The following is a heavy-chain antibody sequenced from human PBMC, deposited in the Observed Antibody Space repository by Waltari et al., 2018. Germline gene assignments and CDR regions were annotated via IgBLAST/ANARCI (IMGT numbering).Heavy chain of an antibody. Sequence: QVQLVQSGAEVKKPGSSVKVSCKASGGTFSSYAIRWVRPAPGQGLEWMGGIIPIFGTANYAQKFQGRVTITADESTSTAYMELSSRRSEDTAVYYCARDRLLYSSSLDAFDIWGQGTMVTVSS. CDR1: GGTFSSYA. V-gene: IGHV1-69*01. CDR2: IIPIFGTA. CDR3: ARDRLLYSSSLDAFDI. J-gene: IGHJ3*02. D-gene: IGHD6-6*01.